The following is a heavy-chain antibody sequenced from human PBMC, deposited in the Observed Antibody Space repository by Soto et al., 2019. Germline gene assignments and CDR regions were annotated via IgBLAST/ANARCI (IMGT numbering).Heavy chain of an antibody. CDR2: IYHSGST. D-gene: IGHD2-15*01. CDR3: ARALYCSGGSCSPLRGMDV. J-gene: IGHJ6*02. Sequence: SETLSLTCAVSGYSITNGYYWGWIRQPPGQGLEWIGTIYHSGSTYYNPSLKTRVTISVDTSKNQFSLKLSSVTAADTAVYYCARALYCSGGSCSPLRGMDVWGQGTTVTVYS. CDR1: GYSITNGYY. V-gene: IGHV4-38-2*01.